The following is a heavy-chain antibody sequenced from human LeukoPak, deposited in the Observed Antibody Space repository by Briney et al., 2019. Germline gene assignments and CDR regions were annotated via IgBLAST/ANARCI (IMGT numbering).Heavy chain of an antibody. CDR2: ISSSSTSI. J-gene: IGHJ5*02. V-gene: IGHV3-48*04. CDR1: GFTFSSYS. D-gene: IGHD1-20*01. Sequence: GGSLRLSCAASGFTFSSYSMNWVRQAPGKGLEWVSFISSSSTSIYHADSVKGRITISRDNAKNSLYLQMNSLRAEDTAVYYCAIITGSPPDNNWFDPWGQGTLVTVSS. CDR3: AIITGSPPDNNWFDP.